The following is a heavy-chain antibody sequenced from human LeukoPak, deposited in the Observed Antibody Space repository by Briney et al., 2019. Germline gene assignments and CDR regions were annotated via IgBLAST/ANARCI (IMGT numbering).Heavy chain of an antibody. Sequence: GGSLRLSCAASGFIFSDYYMTWIRQAPGKGLEWISYITTNGASTYYAGSVKGRFTISRDNAQNSLFLQMNSLRAEDTAIYYCARVGLDNTGWRISWFDPWGQGTLVTVSS. CDR1: GFIFSDYY. CDR3: ARVGLDNTGWRISWFDP. CDR2: ITTNGAST. V-gene: IGHV3-11*01. J-gene: IGHJ5*02. D-gene: IGHD6-19*01.